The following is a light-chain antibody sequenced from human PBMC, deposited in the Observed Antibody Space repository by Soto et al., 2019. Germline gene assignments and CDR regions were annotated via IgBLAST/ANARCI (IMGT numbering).Light chain of an antibody. V-gene: IGLV2-11*01. CDR2: DVS. J-gene: IGLJ1*01. CDR3: CSYAGSYTLYV. CDR1: SSDFGGDDF. Sequence: QSALTQPSSVSGSPGQSVTISCTGTSSDFGGDDFVSWYQHHPAKAPKLMIYDVSKRPSGVPDRFSGSKSGNTASLTISGLQTEDEADYYCCSYAGSYTLYVFGTGTEVTVL.